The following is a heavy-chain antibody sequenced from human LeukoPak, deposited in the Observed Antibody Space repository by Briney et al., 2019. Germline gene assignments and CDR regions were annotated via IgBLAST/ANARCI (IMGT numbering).Heavy chain of an antibody. J-gene: IGHJ6*03. CDR2: ISGSGGST. D-gene: IGHD6-13*01. Sequence: PGGSLRLSCAASGFTFSSYAMSWVRQAPGKGLEWVSAISGSGGSTYYADSVKGRFTISRDNSKNTLYLQMNSLRAEDTAVYYCAKAPYSSPYYYYMDVWGKGTTVTVSS. CDR3: AKAPYSSPYYYYMDV. V-gene: IGHV3-23*01. CDR1: GFTFSSYA.